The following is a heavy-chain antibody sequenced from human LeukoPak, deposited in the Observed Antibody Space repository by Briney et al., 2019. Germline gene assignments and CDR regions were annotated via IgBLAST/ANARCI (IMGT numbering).Heavy chain of an antibody. V-gene: IGHV1-69*13. CDR1: GGTFSSYA. Sequence: PLASVKVSCKASGGTFSSYAISWVRQAPGQGLEWMGGIIPIFGTANYAQKFQGRVTITADESTSTAYMELSSLRSEDTAVYYCARGTVVPAAGPGRYDHYVMDVWGQGTTVTVSS. CDR3: ARGTVVPAAGPGRYDHYVMDV. J-gene: IGHJ6*02. CDR2: IIPIFGTA. D-gene: IGHD2-2*01.